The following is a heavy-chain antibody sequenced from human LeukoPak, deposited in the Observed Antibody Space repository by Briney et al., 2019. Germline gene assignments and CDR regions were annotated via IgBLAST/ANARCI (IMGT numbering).Heavy chain of an antibody. CDR2: IHPNRGDT. CDR3: ARDSAQVGATGPFDS. CDR1: GYTFTGYY. D-gene: IGHD1-26*01. J-gene: IGHJ4*02. V-gene: IGHV1-2*02. Sequence: ASVKVSCKASGYTFTGYYMQWVRQAPGQGLEWMGWIHPNRGDTNYGQNFKGRVTMTRDTSITTAYLELSRLRSDDTAVYYCARDSAQVGATGPFDSWGQGTLVTVSS.